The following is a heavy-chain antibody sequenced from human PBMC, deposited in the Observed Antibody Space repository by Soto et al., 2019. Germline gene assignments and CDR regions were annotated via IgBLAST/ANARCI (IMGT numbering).Heavy chain of an antibody. CDR2: ISHDGVTK. Sequence: GSLRLSCAASGSSFPKYPMHLVRQTPDKGLEWLAVISHDGVTKNSADSVKGRFSVSRDNSRNRLYLEMNSLRTEDTAMYYCAREASAVISLDYWGQGTLVTVSS. CDR3: AREASAVISLDY. D-gene: IGHD6-19*01. J-gene: IGHJ4*02. CDR1: GSSFPKYP. V-gene: IGHV3-30-3*01.